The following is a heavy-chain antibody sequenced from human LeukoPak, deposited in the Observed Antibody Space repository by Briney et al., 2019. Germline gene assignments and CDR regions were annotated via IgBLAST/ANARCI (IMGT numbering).Heavy chain of an antibody. CDR1: GFTFSNHW. D-gene: IGHD2-8*02. CDR3: ARTGSGGDLDM. J-gene: IGHJ3*02. V-gene: IGHV3-74*01. CDR2: INSDGTST. Sequence: PGGSLRLSCAASGFTFSNHWLHWVRQAPGKGLVWVSRINSDGTSTIYADSVKGRFTISRDNAESTVYLQMNSLRAEDTAVYYCARTGSGGDLDMWGQGTMVTVSS.